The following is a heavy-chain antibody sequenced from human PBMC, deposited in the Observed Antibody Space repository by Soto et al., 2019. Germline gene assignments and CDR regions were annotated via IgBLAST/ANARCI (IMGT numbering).Heavy chain of an antibody. Sequence: GGSLRLSCAASGFTFSSYGMHWVRQAPGKGLEWVAVISYDGSNKYYADSVKGRFTISRDNSKNTLYLQMNSLRAEDTAMYYCARRKADSSTTLSFRAGFDSWGQGTLVTVSS. CDR1: GFTFSSYG. J-gene: IGHJ4*02. CDR2: ISYDGSNK. D-gene: IGHD3-22*01. V-gene: IGHV3-30*03. CDR3: ARRKADSSTTLSFRAGFDS.